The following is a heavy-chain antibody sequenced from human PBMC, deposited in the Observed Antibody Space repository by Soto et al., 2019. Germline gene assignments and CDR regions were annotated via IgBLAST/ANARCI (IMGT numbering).Heavy chain of an antibody. CDR1: GYIFTSYA. CDR3: ARVASSGWYVHYYFDY. Sequence: ASVKVSCKASGYIFTSYAMHWVRQAPGQRLGWMGWINAGNGNTKYSQKFQGRVTITRDTSASTAYMELSSLRSEDTAVYYCARVASSGWYVHYYFDYWGQGTLVTVSS. V-gene: IGHV1-3*01. J-gene: IGHJ4*02. D-gene: IGHD6-19*01. CDR2: INAGNGNT.